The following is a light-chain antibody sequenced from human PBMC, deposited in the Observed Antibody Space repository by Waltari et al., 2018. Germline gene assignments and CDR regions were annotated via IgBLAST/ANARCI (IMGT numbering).Light chain of an antibody. CDR3: QQRRNWPLT. Sequence: CIDRVSVGTSLVWYVQRRGQSPRLLIYDASYRACGIPCRFSGSGSETDFTLTISSVQSEDFAVYYCQQRRNWPLTFGGGTRVQI. J-gene: IGKJ4*01. CDR1: VSVGTS. V-gene: IGKV3-11*01. CDR2: DAS.